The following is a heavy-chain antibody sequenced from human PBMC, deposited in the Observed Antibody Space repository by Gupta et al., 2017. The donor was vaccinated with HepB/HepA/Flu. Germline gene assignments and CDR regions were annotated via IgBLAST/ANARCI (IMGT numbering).Heavy chain of an antibody. CDR2: IASGGGT. V-gene: IGHV3-13*01. CDR1: EFTFTDYD. D-gene: IGHD1-1*01. Sequence: EVQLVESGGGLVQPGGSLRLSCAASEFTFTDYDMHWVRQGVGKGLEWVSSIASGGGTHYADSVKGRFTVSRDIARNSFFLQMNSLRDGDTAVYYCAREGRYGHIDAFDMSGQGTMVTVSS. J-gene: IGHJ3*02. CDR3: AREGRYGHIDAFDM.